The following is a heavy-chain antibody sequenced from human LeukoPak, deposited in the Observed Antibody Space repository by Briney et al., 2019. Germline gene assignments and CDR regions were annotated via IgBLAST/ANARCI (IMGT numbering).Heavy chain of an antibody. CDR3: AKDHGSSWYLVVVNYYGMDV. J-gene: IGHJ6*02. CDR2: ISYDGSNK. Sequence: GGSLRLSCAASGFTFSSYGMHWVRQAPGKGLEWVAVISYDGSNKYYADSVKGRFTISRDNSKNTLYLQMNSLRAEDTAVYYCAKDHGSSWYLVVVNYYGMDVWGQGTTVTVSS. D-gene: IGHD6-13*01. CDR1: GFTFSSYG. V-gene: IGHV3-30*18.